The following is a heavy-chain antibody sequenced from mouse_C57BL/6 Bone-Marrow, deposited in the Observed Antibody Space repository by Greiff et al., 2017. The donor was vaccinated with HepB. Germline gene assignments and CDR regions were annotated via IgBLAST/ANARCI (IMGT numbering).Heavy chain of an antibody. CDR2: INPNNGGT. V-gene: IGHV1-22*01. Sequence: EVQLQQSGPELVKPGASVKMSCKASGYTFTDYNMHWVKQSHGKSLEWIGYINPNNGGTSYNQKFKGKATLTVTKSSSTAYMELRSLTSEDSAVYYCARKGYGSSYPDYWGQGTTLTVSS. CDR1: GYTFTDYN. CDR3: ARKGYGSSYPDY. J-gene: IGHJ2*01. D-gene: IGHD1-1*01.